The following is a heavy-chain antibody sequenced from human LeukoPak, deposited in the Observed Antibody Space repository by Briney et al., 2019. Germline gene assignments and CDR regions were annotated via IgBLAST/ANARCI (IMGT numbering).Heavy chain of an antibody. J-gene: IGHJ3*02. D-gene: IGHD3-22*01. Sequence: ASVKVSCKASGYTFTAYYMHWVRQAPGQGLEWMGWINPNSGGTDYAQKFQGRVTMTRDTSISTAYMELSRLRSDDTAVYYCARDYYDSSGFGAFDIWGQGTMVTVSS. CDR2: INPNSGGT. CDR1: GYTFTAYY. CDR3: ARDYYDSSGFGAFDI. V-gene: IGHV1-2*02.